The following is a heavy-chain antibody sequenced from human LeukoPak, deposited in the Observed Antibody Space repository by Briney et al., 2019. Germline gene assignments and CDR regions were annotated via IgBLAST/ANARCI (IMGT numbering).Heavy chain of an antibody. Sequence: SETLSLTCTVSGGSISSDYRSWIRQPPGRGLEWIGYIYYSGSTNYNPSLKSRVTISVDTSKNQFSLKLSSVTAADTAVYYCAASGGSYSFDYWGQGTLVTVSS. D-gene: IGHD1-26*01. CDR2: IYYSGST. CDR1: GGSISSDY. V-gene: IGHV4-59*01. J-gene: IGHJ4*02. CDR3: AASGGSYSFDY.